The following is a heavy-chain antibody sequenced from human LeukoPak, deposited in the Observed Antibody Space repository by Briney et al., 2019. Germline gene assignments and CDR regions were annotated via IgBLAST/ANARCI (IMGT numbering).Heavy chain of an antibody. CDR1: RFTFSNYA. Sequence: PGGSLRLSCAASRFTFSNYATSWVRQAPGKGLEWVSAISGSGSSIYYADSVKGRFTISRDNSKNTLYLQMNSLRAEDTAIYYCAKDLQAGYCSSTSCYYGMDVWGQGTTGTVSS. CDR3: AKDLQAGYCSSTSCYYGMDV. D-gene: IGHD2-2*01. CDR2: ISGSGSSI. V-gene: IGHV3-23*01. J-gene: IGHJ6*02.